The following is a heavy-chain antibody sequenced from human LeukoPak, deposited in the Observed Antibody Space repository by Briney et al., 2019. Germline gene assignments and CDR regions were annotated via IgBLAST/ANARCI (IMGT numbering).Heavy chain of an antibody. J-gene: IGHJ6*02. Sequence: GGSLRLYCVAPGFSFSSYDMYWVRQSAGRGPEWVSAIGTNEDTFYLGSVKDRFTISRENGKNSLYLQMNSLRVDDTAVYYCVREWRGIASHYHGMDVWGQGTTVTVSS. CDR2: IGTNEDT. CDR1: GFSFSSYD. V-gene: IGHV3-13*01. D-gene: IGHD6-13*01. CDR3: VREWRGIASHYHGMDV.